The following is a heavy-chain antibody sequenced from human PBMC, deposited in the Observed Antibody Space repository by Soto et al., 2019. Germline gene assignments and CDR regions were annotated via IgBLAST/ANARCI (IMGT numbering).Heavy chain of an antibody. CDR2: ISYDGSNK. Sequence: GGSHRLSCAASGFTFSSYGMHWVRQAPGKGLEWVAVISYDGSNKYYADSVKGRFTISRDNSKNTLYLQMNSLRAEDTAVYYCAKDGIVVVVAATRYPDYWGQGTLVTVSS. CDR3: AKDGIVVVVAATRYPDY. CDR1: GFTFSSYG. J-gene: IGHJ4*02. D-gene: IGHD2-15*01. V-gene: IGHV3-30*18.